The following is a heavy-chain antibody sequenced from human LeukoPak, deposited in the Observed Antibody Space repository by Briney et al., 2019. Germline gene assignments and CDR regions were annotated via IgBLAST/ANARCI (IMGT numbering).Heavy chain of an antibody. Sequence: GGSLRLSCAASGFTFSSYSMNWVRQAPGKGLEWVSYISSSSSTIYYADSVKGRFTISRDNAKNSLYLQMNSLRAEDTAVYYCARDPTRNYDFWSGYPLGTFDPWGQGTLVTVSS. V-gene: IGHV3-48*01. CDR2: ISSSSSTI. CDR1: GFTFSSYS. CDR3: ARDPTRNYDFWSGYPLGTFDP. J-gene: IGHJ5*02. D-gene: IGHD3-3*01.